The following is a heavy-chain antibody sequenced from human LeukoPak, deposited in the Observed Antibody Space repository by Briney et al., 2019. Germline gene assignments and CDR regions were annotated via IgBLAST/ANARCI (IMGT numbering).Heavy chain of an antibody. J-gene: IGHJ6*03. CDR2: LTSSGAST. D-gene: IGHD6-19*01. Sequence: GGSLRLSCAASGFTFTHYGMNWVRQAPGKGLEWVSGLTSSGASTYYADSVKGRFTISRDNSKNTVYLQINSLTAEDTAVYYCAKGYGSGWPYYYYYMDVWGKGTTVTISS. CDR1: GFTFTHYG. CDR3: AKGYGSGWPYYYYYMDV. V-gene: IGHV3-23*01.